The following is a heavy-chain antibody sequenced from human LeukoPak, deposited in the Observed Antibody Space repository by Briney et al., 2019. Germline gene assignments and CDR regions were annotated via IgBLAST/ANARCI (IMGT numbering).Heavy chain of an antibody. V-gene: IGHV4-59*01. CDR3: ARRGGYERGFDY. D-gene: IGHD5-12*01. CDR2: IYYSGST. CDR1: GGSISSYY. Sequence: SETLSLTCTVSGGSISSYYWSWIRQPPGKGLEWIGYIYYSGSTNYNPSLKSRVTISVDTSKNQFSLKLCSVTAADTAVYYCARRGGYERGFDYWGQGTLVTVSS. J-gene: IGHJ4*02.